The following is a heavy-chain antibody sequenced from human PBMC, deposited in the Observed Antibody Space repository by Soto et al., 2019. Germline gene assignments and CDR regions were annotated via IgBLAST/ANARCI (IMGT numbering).Heavy chain of an antibody. CDR2: IYYSGDT. J-gene: IGHJ4*02. V-gene: IGHV4-59*12. CDR1: GGSISSYY. Sequence: QVQLQESGPGLVKPSETLSLTCTVSGGSISSYYWSWIRQPPGKGLEWIGYIYYSGDTNYNPSLKSRVTISVDTSKNQFSLKLSSVTAADTAVYYCARESRSWYGSIWDYWGQGTLVTVSS. CDR3: ARESRSWYGSIWDY. D-gene: IGHD6-13*01.